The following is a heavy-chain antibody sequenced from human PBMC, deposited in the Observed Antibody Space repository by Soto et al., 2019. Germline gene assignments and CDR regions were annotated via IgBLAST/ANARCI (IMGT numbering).Heavy chain of an antibody. D-gene: IGHD4-17*01. CDR1: GGSISSSSYY. V-gene: IGHV4-39*01. Sequence: SETLSLTCTVSGGSISSSSYYWGWIRQPPGKGLEWIGSIYYSGSTYYNPSLKSRVTISVDTSKNQFSLKLSSVTAADTAVYYCVTVTTEYFDYWGQGTLVTVSS. CDR2: IYYSGST. J-gene: IGHJ4*02. CDR3: VTVTTEYFDY.